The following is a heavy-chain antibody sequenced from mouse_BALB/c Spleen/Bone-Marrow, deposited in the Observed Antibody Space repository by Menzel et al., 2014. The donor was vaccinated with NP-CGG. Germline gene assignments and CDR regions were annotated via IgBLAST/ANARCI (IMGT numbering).Heavy chain of an antibody. CDR3: AREDYEGQMGY. Sequence: EVTLVESGGGLVKPGGSLKLSCAASGFTFSSYAMSWVRQSPEKRLEWVAEISSGGSYTYYPDTVTGRFTISRGNAKNPSYLEMRSLRSEDTAKYYCAREDYEGQMGYWGQGTSDTVSS. CDR1: GFTFSSYA. CDR2: ISSGGSYT. J-gene: IGHJ4*01. D-gene: IGHD2-4*01. V-gene: IGHV5-9-4*01.